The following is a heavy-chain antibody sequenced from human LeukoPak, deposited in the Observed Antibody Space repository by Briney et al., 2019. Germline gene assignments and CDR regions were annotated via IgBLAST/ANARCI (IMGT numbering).Heavy chain of an antibody. CDR3: ARPHLDVDTAMEDAFDI. D-gene: IGHD5-18*01. J-gene: IGHJ3*02. Sequence: GGSLRLSCAASGFTFSSYAMHWVRQAPGKGLEWVAVISYDGSNKYYADSVKGRFTISRDNSKNTLYLQMNSLRAKDTAVYYCARPHLDVDTAMEDAFDIWGQGTMVTVSS. V-gene: IGHV3-30-3*01. CDR1: GFTFSSYA. CDR2: ISYDGSNK.